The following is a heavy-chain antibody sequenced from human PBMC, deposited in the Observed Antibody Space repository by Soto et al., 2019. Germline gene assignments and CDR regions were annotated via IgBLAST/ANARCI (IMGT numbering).Heavy chain of an antibody. CDR3: AKNRGSGSPYYYNMEV. CDR2: ISGSTGKT. CDR1: GFTFRTYA. Sequence: GGSLRLSCAASGFTFRTYAMSWVRQAPGKGLEWVSVISGSTGKTYYADSVKGRFTISRDNSKNTLSLQMNSLRGEDTAVYFCAKNRGSGSPYYYNMEVWGQGTMVTVSS. V-gene: IGHV3-23*01. D-gene: IGHD3-10*01. J-gene: IGHJ6*02.